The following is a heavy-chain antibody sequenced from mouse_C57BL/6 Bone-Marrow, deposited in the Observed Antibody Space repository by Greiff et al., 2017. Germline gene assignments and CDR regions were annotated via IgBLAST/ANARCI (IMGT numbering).Heavy chain of an antibody. CDR2: IWSDGST. J-gene: IGHJ1*03. Sequence: QVQLKESGPGLVAPSQSLSITCTVSGFSLTSYGVHWVRQPPGKGLEWLVVIWSDGSTTYNSALKSRLSISKDNSKSQVFLKMNSLQTDDTAMYXCARHGYGYDDWYFHVWGTGTTVTVSS. D-gene: IGHD2-2*01. CDR1: GFSLTSYG. CDR3: ARHGYGYDDWYFHV. V-gene: IGHV2-6-1*01.